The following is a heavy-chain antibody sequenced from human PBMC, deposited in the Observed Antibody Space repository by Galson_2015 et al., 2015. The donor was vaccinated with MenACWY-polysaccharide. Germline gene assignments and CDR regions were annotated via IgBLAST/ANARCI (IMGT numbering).Heavy chain of an antibody. CDR1: GGPFSGYY. V-gene: IGHV4-34*01. Sequence: SETLSLTCAVYGGPFSGYYWTWIRQTPGKGLEWIGQIDRNGGTDYNPSLKGRVTMSVDKSKRHFSLRLSSVTAADTATYYCTRGLFGYGNNVYNRYYFDSWGQGTLVIVSS. CDR2: IDRNGGT. J-gene: IGHJ4*02. D-gene: IGHD5-12*01. CDR3: TRGLFGYGNNVYNRYYFDS.